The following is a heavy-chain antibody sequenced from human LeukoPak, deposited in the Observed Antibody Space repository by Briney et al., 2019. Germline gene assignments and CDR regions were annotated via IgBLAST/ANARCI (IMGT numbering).Heavy chain of an antibody. CDR3: TREDGYNYYYYYMDV. Sequence: GGSLRLSCTASGFTFGDYSLSWVRQAPGKGLEWVGFIRSKLYGGTIEYAASVKGRFTISRDDSKSVAYLQMNSLKTEDTAIYYCTREDGYNYYYYYMDVWGKGTTVTISS. J-gene: IGHJ6*03. V-gene: IGHV3-49*04. D-gene: IGHD5-24*01. CDR1: GFTFGDYS. CDR2: IRSKLYGGTI.